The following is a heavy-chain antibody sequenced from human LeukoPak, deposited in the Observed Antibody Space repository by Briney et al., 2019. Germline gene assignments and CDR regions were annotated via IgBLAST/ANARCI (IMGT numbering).Heavy chain of an antibody. D-gene: IGHD6-13*01. Sequence: GASVEVSCKASGGTFSSYAISWVRQAPGQGLEWMGGIIPIFDTANYAQKFQGRVTITADESTSTAYMELSSLRSEDTAVYYCARGRNSSSWYDFDYWGQGTLVTVSS. V-gene: IGHV1-69*13. CDR3: ARGRNSSSWYDFDY. CDR2: IIPIFDTA. CDR1: GGTFSSYA. J-gene: IGHJ4*02.